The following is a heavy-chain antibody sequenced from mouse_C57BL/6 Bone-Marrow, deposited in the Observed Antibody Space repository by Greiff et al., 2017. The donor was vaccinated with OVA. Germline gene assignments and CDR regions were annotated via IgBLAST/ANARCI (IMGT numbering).Heavy chain of an antibody. CDR2: IYPGDGDT. Sequence: QVQLQQSGPELVKPGASVKISCKASGYAFSSYWMNWVKQRPGKGLEWIGRIYPGDGDTNYNGKFKGKATLTADKSSSTAYMQLSSLTSEDSAVYFCARSVAGPYAMDYWGQGTSVTVSS. J-gene: IGHJ4*01. V-gene: IGHV1-82*01. CDR1: GYAFSSYW. CDR3: ARSVAGPYAMDY. D-gene: IGHD1-1*01.